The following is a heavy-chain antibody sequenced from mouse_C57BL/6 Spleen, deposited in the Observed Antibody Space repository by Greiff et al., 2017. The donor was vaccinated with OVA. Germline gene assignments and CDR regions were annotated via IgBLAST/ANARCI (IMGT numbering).Heavy chain of an antibody. CDR1: GYTFTSYG. CDR2: IYPRSGNT. Sequence: VQLQQSGAELARPGASVKLSCKASGYTFTSYGISWVKQRTGQGLEWIGEIYPRSGNTYYNEKFKGKATLTADKSSSTAYMELRSLTSEDSAVYFCARSSITTVVASFDYWGQGTTLTVSS. V-gene: IGHV1-81*01. J-gene: IGHJ2*01. D-gene: IGHD1-1*01. CDR3: ARSSITTVVASFDY.